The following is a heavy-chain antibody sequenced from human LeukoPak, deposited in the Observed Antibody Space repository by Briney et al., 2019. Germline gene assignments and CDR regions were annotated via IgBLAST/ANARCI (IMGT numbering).Heavy chain of an antibody. CDR3: ARVAAAVPDQ. CDR1: GFIFTTYW. CDR2: IKQDGSEK. D-gene: IGHD6-13*01. Sequence: GGSLRLSCAASGFIFTTYWMSWVRQAPGKGLEWVANIKQDGSEKYYMDSVKGRFTISRDNAKNSLYLQMSSLRAEDTAVYYCARVAAAVPDQWGQGTLVTVSS. J-gene: IGHJ5*02. V-gene: IGHV3-7*04.